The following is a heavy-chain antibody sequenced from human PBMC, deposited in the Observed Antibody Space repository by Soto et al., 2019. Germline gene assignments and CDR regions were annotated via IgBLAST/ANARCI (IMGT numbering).Heavy chain of an antibody. V-gene: IGHV3-21*01. CDR2: ISSSSSYI. Sequence: GGSLRLSCAASGFTFSSYSMNWVRQAPGKGLEWVSSISSSSSYIYYADSVKGRFTISRDNAKNSLYLQMSSLRAEDTAVYYCARDSQLGYCSGGSCGGDFDYWGQGTLVTVSS. CDR3: ARDSQLGYCSGGSCGGDFDY. D-gene: IGHD2-15*01. CDR1: GFTFSSYS. J-gene: IGHJ4*02.